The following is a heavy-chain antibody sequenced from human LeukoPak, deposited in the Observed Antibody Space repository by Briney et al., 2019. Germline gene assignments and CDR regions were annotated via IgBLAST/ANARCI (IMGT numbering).Heavy chain of an antibody. CDR2: IIPIFGTA. V-gene: IGHV1-69*13. CDR1: GGTFSSYA. J-gene: IGHJ4*02. D-gene: IGHD3-22*01. Sequence: SVKVSCKASGGTFSSYAISWVRQAPGQGLEWMGGIIPIFGTANYAQKFQGRVTITADESTSTAYMELSSLRSEDTAVYYCARSVYYYDSSGYSDYWGQGTLVTVSS. CDR3: ARSVYYYDSSGYSDY.